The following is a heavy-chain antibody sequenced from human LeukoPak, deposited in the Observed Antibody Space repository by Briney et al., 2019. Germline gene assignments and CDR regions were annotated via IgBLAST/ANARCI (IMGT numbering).Heavy chain of an antibody. Sequence: ASQTLSLTCAVDGGSFSGYYWSWISQPPGKGLEWNGEINHSGSTNYNPSLKSRVTISVDTSKNQFSLKLSSVTAADTAVYYCNGYCSSTSCYGGGYWGQGTLVTVSS. CDR1: GGSFSGYY. D-gene: IGHD2-2*03. J-gene: IGHJ4*02. V-gene: IGHV4-34*01. CDR3: NGYCSSTSCYGGGY. CDR2: INHSGST.